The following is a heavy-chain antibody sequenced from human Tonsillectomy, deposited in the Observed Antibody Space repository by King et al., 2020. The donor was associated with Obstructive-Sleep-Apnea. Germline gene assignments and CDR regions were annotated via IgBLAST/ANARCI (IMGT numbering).Heavy chain of an antibody. CDR1: GDSISSGGYY. J-gene: IGHJ6*02. D-gene: IGHD6-13*01. CDR2: IYYSGST. CDR3: ARDRQQLVGYDGMDV. V-gene: IGHV4-31*03. Sequence: VQLQESGPGLVKPSQTLSLTCTVSGDSISSGGYYWSWIRQHPVEGLEWIVYIYYSGSTYYNPFLKSRVTISVDTSKNQFSLNLSSVTAADTAVYYCARDRQQLVGYDGMDVWGQGTTVTVSS.